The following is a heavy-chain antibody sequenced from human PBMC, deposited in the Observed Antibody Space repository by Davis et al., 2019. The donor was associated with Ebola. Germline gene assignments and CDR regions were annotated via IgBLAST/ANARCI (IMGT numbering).Heavy chain of an antibody. CDR3: ARVDGYYDFWSGYSEGNWFDP. CDR2: INPNSGGT. CDR1: GYTFTGYY. D-gene: IGHD3-3*01. J-gene: IGHJ5*02. V-gene: IGHV1-2*04. Sequence: ASVKVSCKASGYTFTGYYMHWVRQAPGQGLEWMGWINPNSGGTNYAQKFQGWVTMTRDTSISTAYMELSRLRSDDTAVYYCARVDGYYDFWSGYSEGNWFDPWGQGTLVTVSS.